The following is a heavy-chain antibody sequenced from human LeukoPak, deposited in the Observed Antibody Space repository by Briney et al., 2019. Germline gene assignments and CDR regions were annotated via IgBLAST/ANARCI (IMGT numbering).Heavy chain of an antibody. CDR2: IYSGGNT. V-gene: IGHV3-53*01. CDR3: AKRRDYYDSSGYGYYFDY. J-gene: IGHJ4*02. D-gene: IGHD3-22*01. CDR1: GFTVSSNY. Sequence: GGSLRLSCAASGFTVSSNYMSWARQAPGKGLEWVSVIYSGGNTFYADSVKGRFTISRDNSKNTLYLQMNSLRAEDTAVYYCAKRRDYYDSSGYGYYFDYWGQGTLVTVSS.